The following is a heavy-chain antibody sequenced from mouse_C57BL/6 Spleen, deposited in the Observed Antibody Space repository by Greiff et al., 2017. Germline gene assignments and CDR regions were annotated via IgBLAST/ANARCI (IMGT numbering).Heavy chain of an antibody. D-gene: IGHD1-1*01. J-gene: IGHJ3*01. CDR2: IDPEDGET. V-gene: IGHV14-2*01. CDR1: GFNIKDYY. Sequence: VQLPQSGAELVKPGASVKLSCTASGFNIKDYYMHWVKQRTEQGLEWIGRIDPEDGETKYAPKFQGKATITADTSSNTAHLPPSSLTLEDTAVYSCARRDCYCSSYPAWFAYWGQGTLVTVSA. CDR3: ARRDCYCSSYPAWFAY.